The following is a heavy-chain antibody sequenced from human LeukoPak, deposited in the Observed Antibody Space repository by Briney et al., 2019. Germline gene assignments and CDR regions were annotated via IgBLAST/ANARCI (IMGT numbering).Heavy chain of an antibody. CDR2: ISSSSSYI. D-gene: IGHD1-14*01. CDR3: ARGFRLTRNHGMDV. J-gene: IGHJ6*02. Sequence: PGGSLRLSCAASGFTFSSYSMNWVRQAPGKGLEWVSPISSSSSYIYYADSVKGRFTISRDNAKNSLYLQMNSLRAEDTAVYYCARGFRLTRNHGMDVWGQGTTATVSS. V-gene: IGHV3-21*01. CDR1: GFTFSSYS.